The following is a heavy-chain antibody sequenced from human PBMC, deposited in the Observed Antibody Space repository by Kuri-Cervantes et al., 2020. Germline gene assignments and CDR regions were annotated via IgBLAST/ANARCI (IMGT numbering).Heavy chain of an antibody. J-gene: IGHJ4*02. V-gene: IGHV1-2*04. CDR1: GYTFTGYY. Sequence: ASVKVSCKASGYTFTGYYMHWVRQAPGQGLEWMGWINPNSGGTNYAQKFQGWVTMTRDTSISTAYMELSRLRFDDTAVYYCARAEAVTMVPGVIGFSVDYWGQGTLVTVSS. D-gene: IGHD3-10*01. CDR2: INPNSGGT. CDR3: ARAEAVTMVPGVIGFSVDY.